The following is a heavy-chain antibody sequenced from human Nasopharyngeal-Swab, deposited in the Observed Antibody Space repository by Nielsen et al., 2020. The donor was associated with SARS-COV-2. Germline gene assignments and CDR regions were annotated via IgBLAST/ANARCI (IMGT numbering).Heavy chain of an antibody. CDR2: ISGSGSYT. V-gene: IGHV3-21*01. CDR3: GRQLRLGELSLYNEFDY. D-gene: IGHD3-16*02. CDR1: GFTFSYYS. Sequence: GESLKISCAASGFTFSYYSMSWVRQAPGKGLEWVSSISGSGSYTYYADSVKGRFTISRDNAKNSLYLQMNSLRVEDTAVYYCGRQLRLGELSLYNEFDYWGQGTLVTVSS. J-gene: IGHJ4*02.